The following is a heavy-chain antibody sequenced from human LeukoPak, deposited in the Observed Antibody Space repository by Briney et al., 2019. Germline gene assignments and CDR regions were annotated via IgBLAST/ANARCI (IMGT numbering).Heavy chain of an antibody. V-gene: IGHV1-69*13. D-gene: IGHD6-13*01. J-gene: IGHJ4*02. CDR3: ARPSSGWYVSYFDY. CDR2: IIPIFGTA. Sequence: GASVKVSCKASGGTFSSYAISWVRQAPGQGLEWMGGIIPIFGTANYAQKFQGRVTITADESTSTAYMELSSLRFEDTAVYYCARPSSGWYVSYFDYWGQGTLVTVSS. CDR1: GGTFSSYA.